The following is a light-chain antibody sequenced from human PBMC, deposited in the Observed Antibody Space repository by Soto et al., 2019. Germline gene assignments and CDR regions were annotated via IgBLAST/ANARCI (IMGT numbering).Light chain of an antibody. Sequence: ETVLTQYPGTLSLSPGERATLSCRASQSVRSTYLAWYQQKPGQAPRLVIYDASSRATGIPDRFSGGGSGTDFSLTISRLDPEDFSVYYCQLYGSSTKFTFGQGTKLEIK. J-gene: IGKJ2*01. CDR1: QSVRSTY. CDR2: DAS. CDR3: QLYGSSTKFT. V-gene: IGKV3-20*01.